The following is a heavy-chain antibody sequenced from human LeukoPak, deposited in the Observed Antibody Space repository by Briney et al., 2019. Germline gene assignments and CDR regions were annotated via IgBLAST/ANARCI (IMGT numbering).Heavy chain of an antibody. CDR1: GGSISSSSYY. CDR3: ARGKGDYYFDY. V-gene: IGHV4-39*07. D-gene: IGHD3-10*01. CDR2: IYYSGST. Sequence: SETLSLTCTVSGGSISSSSYYWGWIRQPPGKGLEWIGSIYYSGSTYYNPSLKSRVTISVDTPKNQFSLKLSSVTAADTAVYYCARGKGDYYFDYWGQGTLVTVSS. J-gene: IGHJ4*02.